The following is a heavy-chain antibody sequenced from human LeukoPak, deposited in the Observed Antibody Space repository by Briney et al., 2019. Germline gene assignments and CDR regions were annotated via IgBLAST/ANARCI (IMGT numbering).Heavy chain of an antibody. CDR1: GFTFSTYC. V-gene: IGHV3-33*08. Sequence: GGSLRLSCAASGFTFSTYCMSWVRQAPGKGLEWVAIIWYDGSNKYFADSAKGRFTISRDNSKNTLYLQMNSLRAEDTAVYYCARIGCSGGNCYGYYYYGMDVWGQGTTVTVSS. J-gene: IGHJ6*02. CDR3: ARIGCSGGNCYGYYYYGMDV. CDR2: IWYDGSNK. D-gene: IGHD2-15*01.